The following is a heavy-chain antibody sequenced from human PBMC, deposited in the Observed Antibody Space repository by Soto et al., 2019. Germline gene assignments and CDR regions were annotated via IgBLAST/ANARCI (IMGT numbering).Heavy chain of an antibody. V-gene: IGHV4-59*01. D-gene: IGHD4-17*01. CDR1: GGSINSCF. CDR2: IYNNGST. CDR3: ARERDYGDRFFDY. J-gene: IGHJ4*02. Sequence: SETLSLTCAVSGGSINSCFWSWIRQPPGKGLEWIGHIYNNGSTKYNPSLNSRVTISLDTSQNQFSLKLSSVTAADTAVYYCARERDYGDRFFDYWGQGALVTVSS.